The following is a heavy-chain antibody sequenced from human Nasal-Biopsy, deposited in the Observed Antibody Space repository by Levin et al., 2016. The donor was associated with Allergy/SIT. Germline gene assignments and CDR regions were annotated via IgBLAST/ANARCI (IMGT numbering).Heavy chain of an antibody. Sequence: GESLKISCAASGFTFSDYSMNWVRQAPGKGLQWVSFISSGGHYIYYVDSVKGRFTISRDNAKNSLYLQMNSLRAEDTAVYYCATDYDESSPWYYGMDVWGQGTTVTVSS. V-gene: IGHV3-21*01. D-gene: IGHD3-22*01. CDR3: ATDYDESSPWYYGMDV. CDR1: GFTFSDYS. CDR2: ISSGGHYI. J-gene: IGHJ6*02.